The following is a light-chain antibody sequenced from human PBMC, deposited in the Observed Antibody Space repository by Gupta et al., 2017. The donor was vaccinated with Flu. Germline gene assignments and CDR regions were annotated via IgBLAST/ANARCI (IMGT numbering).Light chain of an antibody. CDR3: SSYTSSSTEV. Sequence: QSALTQPASVSGSPGQSIPISCTGTSSDVGGYNYVSWYQQHPGKAPKLMIYEVSNRPSGVSNRFSGSKSGNTASLTISGLQAEDEADYYYSSYTSSSTEVFGGGTKLTVL. CDR1: SSDVGGYNY. CDR2: EVS. J-gene: IGLJ3*02. V-gene: IGLV2-14*01.